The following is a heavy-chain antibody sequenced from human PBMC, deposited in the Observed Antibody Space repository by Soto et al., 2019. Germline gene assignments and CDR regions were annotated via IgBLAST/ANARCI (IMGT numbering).Heavy chain of an antibody. Sequence: QVQLVESGGGVVQPGGSLSLSCAASGFTFSSFAFHWVRQAPGKGLEWVAVISYDGSNKYYADSVKGRFTISRDNSKHTLYLQMSSLRAEDTAVYYCAREIGDYYASGNYPSGIVYWGQGTLATVSS. D-gene: IGHD3-10*01. V-gene: IGHV3-30-3*01. CDR2: ISYDGSNK. CDR1: GFTFSSFA. J-gene: IGHJ4*02. CDR3: AREIGDYYASGNYPSGIVY.